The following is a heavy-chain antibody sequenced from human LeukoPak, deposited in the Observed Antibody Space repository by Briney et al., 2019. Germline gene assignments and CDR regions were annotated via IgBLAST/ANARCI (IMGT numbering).Heavy chain of an antibody. CDR1: GGSISSYY. CDR2: IYYSGST. V-gene: IGHV4-59*08. D-gene: IGHD3-10*01. J-gene: IGHJ4*02. Sequence: SETLSLTCTVSGGSISSYYWSWIRQPPGKGLEWIGYIYYSGSTNYNPSLKSRVTISVDTSKNQFSLKLSSVTAADTAVYYCAREYGSGAFDYWGQGTLVTVSS. CDR3: AREYGSGAFDY.